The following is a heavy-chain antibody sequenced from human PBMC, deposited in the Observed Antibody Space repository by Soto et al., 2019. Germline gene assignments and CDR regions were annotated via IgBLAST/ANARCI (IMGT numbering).Heavy chain of an antibody. CDR2: IYHSGST. CDR3: ASVGSDYDNSGYYLP. CDR1: GGSVSSSNG. D-gene: IGHD3-22*01. Sequence: SETLSLTCIVSGGSVSSSNGWSWVRQPPGKGLEWIGEIYHSGSTTYNPSLKSRATISVDKSENQFSLRLKSVTAADTAVYYCASVGSDYDNSGYYLPWGPGTLVTVSS. V-gene: IGHV4-4*02. J-gene: IGHJ5*02.